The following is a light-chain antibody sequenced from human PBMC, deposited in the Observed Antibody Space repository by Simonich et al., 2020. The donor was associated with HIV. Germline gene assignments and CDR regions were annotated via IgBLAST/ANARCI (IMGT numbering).Light chain of an antibody. V-gene: IGKV3-11*01. J-gene: IGKJ5*01. CDR1: QSVASN. CDR2: DAS. Sequence: EIVMTQSPATLSVSPGERATLSCRVSQSVASNLAWYQQKPGQAPRLLIYDASKRATGIPARFSGSGSGTDFTLTISSLESEDFAVYYCQQRSNWITFGQGTRLEIK. CDR3: QQRSNWIT.